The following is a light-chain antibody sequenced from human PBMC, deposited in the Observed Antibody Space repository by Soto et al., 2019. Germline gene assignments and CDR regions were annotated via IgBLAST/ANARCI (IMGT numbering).Light chain of an antibody. CDR1: SSDVGGYNY. V-gene: IGLV2-14*01. CDR2: EVS. J-gene: IGLJ1*01. CDR3: SSYTTSGTYV. Sequence: QSSLTQPASLSGSPGQSITISCTGTSSDVGGYNYVSWYQQHPGKAPKLMISEVSHRPSGVSTRFSGSKSGNTASLTISGLQAEDEADYYCSSYTTSGTYVFGAGTKVTVL.